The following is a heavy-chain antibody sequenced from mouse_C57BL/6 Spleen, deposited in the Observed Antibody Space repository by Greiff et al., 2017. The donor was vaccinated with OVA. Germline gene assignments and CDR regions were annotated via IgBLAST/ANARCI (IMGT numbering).Heavy chain of an antibody. Sequence: EVKLVESGEGLVKPGGSLKLSCAASGFTFSSYAMSWVRQTPEKRLEWVAYISSGGDYIYYADTVKGRFTISRDNARNTLYLQMSSLKSEDTAMYCCTRGSITTDGYFDVWGTGTTVTVST. V-gene: IGHV5-9-1*02. D-gene: IGHD1-1*01. J-gene: IGHJ1*03. CDR2: ISSGGDYI. CDR3: TRGSITTDGYFDV. CDR1: GFTFSSYA.